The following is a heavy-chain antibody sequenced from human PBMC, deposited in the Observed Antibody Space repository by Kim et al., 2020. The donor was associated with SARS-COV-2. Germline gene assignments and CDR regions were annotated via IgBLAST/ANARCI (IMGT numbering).Heavy chain of an antibody. CDR3: ARLPGATILVDY. CDR2: IYYSGST. V-gene: IGHV4-39*01. D-gene: IGHD3-3*01. J-gene: IGHJ4*02. Sequence: SETLSLTCTVSGGSISSSSYYWGWIRQPPGKGLGWIGGIYYSGSTYYNPSLKSRVTISVDTSKNQFSLKLSSVTAADTAVYYCARLPGATILVDYWGQGTLVTVSP. CDR1: GGSISSSSYY.